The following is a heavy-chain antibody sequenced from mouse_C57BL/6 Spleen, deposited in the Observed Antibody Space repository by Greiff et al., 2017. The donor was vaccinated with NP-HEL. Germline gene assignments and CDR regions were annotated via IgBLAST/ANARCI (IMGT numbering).Heavy chain of an antibody. CDR1: GYSITSGYY. CDR2: ISYDGSN. V-gene: IGHV3-6*01. J-gene: IGHJ2*01. D-gene: IGHD4-1*01. Sequence: EVHLVESGPGLVKPSQSLSLTCSVTGYSITSGYYWNWIRQFPGNKLEWMGYISYDGSNNYNPSLKNRISITRDTSKNQFFLKLNSVTTEDTATYYCARGLGGFDYWGQGTTLTVSS. CDR3: ARGLGGFDY.